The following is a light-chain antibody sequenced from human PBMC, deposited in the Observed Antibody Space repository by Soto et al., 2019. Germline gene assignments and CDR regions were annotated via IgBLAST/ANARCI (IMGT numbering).Light chain of an antibody. J-gene: IGKJ4*01. Sequence: DLVMTQSPVSLPVTPGEPASISCRSSQSLLHSNGYNYLDWYLQKPGQSPQLLIYLGSNRASGVPDRFSGSGSGRDFTLKISRVEAEDVGVYYCMQALQTPLTFGGGTKVEIK. V-gene: IGKV2-28*01. CDR2: LGS. CDR1: QSLLHSNGYNY. CDR3: MQALQTPLT.